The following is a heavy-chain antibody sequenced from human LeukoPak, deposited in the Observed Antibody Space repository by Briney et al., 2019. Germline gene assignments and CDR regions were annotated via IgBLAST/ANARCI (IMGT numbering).Heavy chain of an antibody. Sequence: SETLSLTCTVSGGSISSSSYYWGWIRQPPGKGLEWIGSIYYSGSTYYNPSLKSRVTISVDTSKNQFSLKLSSVTAADTAVYYCARIVGATTSLDYWGQGTLVTVSS. V-gene: IGHV4-39*01. D-gene: IGHD1-26*01. CDR2: IYYSGST. CDR3: ARIVGATTSLDY. J-gene: IGHJ4*02. CDR1: GGSISSSSYY.